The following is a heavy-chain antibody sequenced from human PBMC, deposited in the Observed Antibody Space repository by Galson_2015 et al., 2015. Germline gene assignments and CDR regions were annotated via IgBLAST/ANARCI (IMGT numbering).Heavy chain of an antibody. CDR3: ARVNIGNYHFEY. J-gene: IGHJ4*02. D-gene: IGHD1-26*01. CDR1: GFTFTDHY. V-gene: IGHV3-72*01. CDR2: TRNKAKSYTT. Sequence: SLRLSCAASGFTFTDHYMDWVRQAPGKGLEWVGRTRNKAKSYTTEYAASVKGRFTISRDDSKSSLYLQMNSLKTDDTAVYYCARVNIGNYHFEYWGQGTLVTVSS.